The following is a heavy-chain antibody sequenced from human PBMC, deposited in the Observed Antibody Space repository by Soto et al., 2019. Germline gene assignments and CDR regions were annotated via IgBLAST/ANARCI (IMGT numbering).Heavy chain of an antibody. CDR1: GYTFTSYA. J-gene: IGHJ4*02. V-gene: IGHV1-3*01. CDR3: ARALLRYFDWLIMFDY. D-gene: IGHD3-9*01. CDR2: INAGNGNT. Sequence: QVPLVQSGAEVKKPGASVKVSCKASGYTFTSYAMHWVRQAPGQRLEWMGWINAGNGNTKYSQKFQGRVTITRDTSASTAYMELSSLRSEDTAVYYCARALLRYFDWLIMFDYWGQGTLVTVSS.